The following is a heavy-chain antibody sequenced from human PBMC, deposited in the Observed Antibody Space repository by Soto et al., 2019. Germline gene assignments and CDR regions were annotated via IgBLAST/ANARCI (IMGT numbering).Heavy chain of an antibody. CDR1: GYTFVASY. CDR2: INPINGDT. J-gene: IGHJ5*02. D-gene: IGHD2-15*01. Sequence: QVLLVQSGAEVMEPGASVRVSCRASGYTFVASYVHWLRQTPGRGFEWMGWINPINGDTNYAQRFHGRVTTTTDTTINTVYMDLSRMKSDDTATYYCARETGIWHQLPPRNWYDPWGQGTLVTVSS. V-gene: IGHV1-2*02. CDR3: ARETGIWHQLPPRNWYDP.